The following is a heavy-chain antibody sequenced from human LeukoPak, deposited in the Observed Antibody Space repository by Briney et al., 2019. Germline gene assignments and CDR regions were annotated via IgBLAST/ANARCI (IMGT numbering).Heavy chain of an antibody. V-gene: IGHV6-1*01. D-gene: IGHD5-24*01. CDR2: TYYRSKWYN. Sequence: SQTLSLSFAISGDSVSSNRASWTWIRQPPSRGLEWLGRTYYRSKWYNDYAVSLKSRISINQDTSKNQFSLQLNSVPPEDTAVYYCSRSDGASDFDNWGQGTLVTVSS. CDR1: GDSVSSNRAS. J-gene: IGHJ4*02. CDR3: SRSDGASDFDN.